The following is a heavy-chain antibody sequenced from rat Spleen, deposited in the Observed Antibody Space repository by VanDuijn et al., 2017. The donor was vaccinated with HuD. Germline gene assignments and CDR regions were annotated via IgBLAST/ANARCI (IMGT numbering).Heavy chain of an antibody. CDR1: GFTFSNYD. J-gene: IGHJ1*01. CDR3: ARTGYLRDWYFDF. D-gene: IGHD2-2*01. CDR2: ISYDGSST. Sequence: EVQLVESGGGLVQPGRSMKLSCAASGFTFSNYDMAWVRQAPNKGLECVATISYDGSSTNYRDSVKGRFTISRDNAKSTLYLQMDSLRSEDTATYHCARTGYLRDWYFDFWGPGAMVTVSS. V-gene: IGHV5-7*01.